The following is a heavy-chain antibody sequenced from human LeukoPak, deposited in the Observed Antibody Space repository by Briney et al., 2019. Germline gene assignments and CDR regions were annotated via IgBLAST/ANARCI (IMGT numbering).Heavy chain of an antibody. J-gene: IGHJ4*02. D-gene: IGHD3-10*01. CDR2: IYSGGST. V-gene: IGHV3-66*01. CDR1: GFTFSSYS. CDR3: ARTRFGEFVDY. Sequence: GGSLRLSCAASGFTFSSYSMNWVRQAPGKGLEWVSVIYSGGSTYYADSVKGRFTISRDNSKNTLYLQMNSLRAEDTAVYYCARTRFGEFVDYWGQGTLVTVSS.